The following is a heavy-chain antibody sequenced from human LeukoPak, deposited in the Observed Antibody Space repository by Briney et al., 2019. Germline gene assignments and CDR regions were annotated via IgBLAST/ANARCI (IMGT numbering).Heavy chain of an antibody. CDR3: ATVDSYGSRLDY. Sequence: PSETLSLTCIVSGGSTSSYYWSWIRQFPGKGLEWIGYIHYSGSANYNPSLKSRVSISVDTSKKQFSLKLNSVTAADTAVYYCATVDSYGSRLDYWGQGTLVTVSS. CDR1: GGSTSSYY. V-gene: IGHV4-59*01. CDR2: IHYSGSA. J-gene: IGHJ4*02. D-gene: IGHD5-18*01.